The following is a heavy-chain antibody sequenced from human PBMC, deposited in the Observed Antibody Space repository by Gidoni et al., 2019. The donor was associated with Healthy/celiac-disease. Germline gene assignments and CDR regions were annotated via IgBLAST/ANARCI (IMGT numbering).Heavy chain of an antibody. J-gene: IGHJ6*02. D-gene: IGHD2-15*01. CDR1: GGTFSSYA. V-gene: IGHV1-69*09. CDR2: SIPILGIA. Sequence: QVQLVQSGAAVKKPGSSVKVSCKASGGTFSSYAIRWVRQAPGQGLEWMGRSIPILGIANYAQKFQGRVTITADKSTSTAYMELSSLRSEDTAVYYCASLTGVVSIPYGMDVWGQGTTVTVSS. CDR3: ASLTGVVSIPYGMDV.